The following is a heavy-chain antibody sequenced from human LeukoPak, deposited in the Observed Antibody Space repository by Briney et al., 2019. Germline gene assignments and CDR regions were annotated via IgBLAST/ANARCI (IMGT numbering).Heavy chain of an antibody. CDR3: ARGHTKNIHRPFDF. CDR2: ISAYNDNT. V-gene: IGHV1-18*01. Sequence: ASVKVSCKTSGYTFTTYSINWVRQAPGQGLEWMGWISAYNDNTKYAQKVQDRVTMTTDTSTRTAYMELRSLQSDDTAVYYCARGHTKNIHRPFDFWGQGTLVTVSS. CDR1: GYTFTTYS. J-gene: IGHJ3*01. D-gene: IGHD2-8*01.